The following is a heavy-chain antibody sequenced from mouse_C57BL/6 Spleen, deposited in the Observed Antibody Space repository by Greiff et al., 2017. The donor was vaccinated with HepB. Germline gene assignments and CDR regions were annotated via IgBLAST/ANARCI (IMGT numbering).Heavy chain of an antibody. D-gene: IGHD2-4*01. CDR3: ARRSLDYLYAMDY. J-gene: IGHJ4*01. V-gene: IGHV1-55*01. Sequence: QVQLKQPGAELVKPGASVKMSCKASGYTFTSYWITWVKQRPGQGLEWIGDIYPGSGSTNYNEKFKSKATLTVDTSSSTAYMQLSSLTSEDSAVYYCARRSLDYLYAMDYWGQGTSVTVSS. CDR2: IYPGSGST. CDR1: GYTFTSYW.